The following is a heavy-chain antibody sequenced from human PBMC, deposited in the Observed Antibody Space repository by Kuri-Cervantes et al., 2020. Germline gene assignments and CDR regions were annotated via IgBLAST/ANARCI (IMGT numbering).Heavy chain of an antibody. Sequence: GSLRLSCTVSGGSISSYYWSWIRQPPGKGLEWIGYIYYSGSTNYNPSLKSRVTISVDKSKNQFSLKLSSVTAADTAVYYCARERSYGDYVDHWYFDLWGRGTLVTVSS. J-gene: IGHJ2*01. CDR1: GGSISSYY. D-gene: IGHD4-17*01. V-gene: IGHV4-59*12. CDR2: IYYSGST. CDR3: ARERSYGDYVDHWYFDL.